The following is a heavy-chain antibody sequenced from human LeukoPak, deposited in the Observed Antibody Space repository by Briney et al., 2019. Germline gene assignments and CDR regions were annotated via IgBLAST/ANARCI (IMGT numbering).Heavy chain of an antibody. CDR1: GYTFTSYG. J-gene: IGHJ6*03. Sequence: ASVKVSCKASGYTFTSYGISWVRQAPGQGLEWMGWINPNSGGTNYAQKFQGRVTMTRDTSISTAYMELSRLRSDDTAVYYCARHWGSNYYYYMDVWGKGTTVTIS. CDR2: INPNSGGT. CDR3: ARHWGSNYYYYMDV. D-gene: IGHD7-27*01. V-gene: IGHV1-2*02.